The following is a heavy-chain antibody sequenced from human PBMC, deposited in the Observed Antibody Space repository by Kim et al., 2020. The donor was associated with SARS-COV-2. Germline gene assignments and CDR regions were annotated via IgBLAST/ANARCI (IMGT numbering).Heavy chain of an antibody. CDR2: IWYDGSNK. CDR3: ARGHSSSFLLDV. CDR1: GFTFSSYG. J-gene: IGHJ6*02. V-gene: IGHV3-33*01. Sequence: GGSLRLSCAASGFTFSSYGMHWVRQAPGKGLEWVAVIWYDGSNKYYADSVKGRFTISRDNSKNTLYLQMNSLRAEDTAVYYCARGHSSSFLLDVWGQGTTVTVSS. D-gene: IGHD6-6*01.